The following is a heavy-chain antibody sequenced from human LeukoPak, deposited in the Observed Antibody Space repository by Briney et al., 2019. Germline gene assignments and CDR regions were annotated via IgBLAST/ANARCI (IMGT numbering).Heavy chain of an antibody. Sequence: SETLSLTCTVSGGSISSSTWWSWVRQPPGKGLECIGEIHHSGTTNYNPSLKSRVTISIDTSKNQFSLKLSSVTAADTAVYYCARAPAHYDILTGLLNWFDPWGQGTLVTVSS. J-gene: IGHJ5*02. CDR2: IHHSGTT. V-gene: IGHV4-4*02. CDR3: ARAPAHYDILTGLLNWFDP. CDR1: GGSISSSTW. D-gene: IGHD3-9*01.